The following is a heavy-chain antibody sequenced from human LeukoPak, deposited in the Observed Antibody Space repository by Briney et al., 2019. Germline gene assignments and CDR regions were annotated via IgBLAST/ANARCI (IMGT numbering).Heavy chain of an antibody. D-gene: IGHD3-10*01. Sequence: GGSLRLSCAASGFTFSSYWMHWVRQAPGKGLVWVSRINSDGSSTSYADSVKGRFTISRDNAKNTLYLQMNSLRAEDTAVYYCARSPMVRGAEYFDYWGQGTLVTVSS. CDR1: GFTFSSYW. CDR3: ARSPMVRGAEYFDY. J-gene: IGHJ4*02. CDR2: INSDGSST. V-gene: IGHV3-74*01.